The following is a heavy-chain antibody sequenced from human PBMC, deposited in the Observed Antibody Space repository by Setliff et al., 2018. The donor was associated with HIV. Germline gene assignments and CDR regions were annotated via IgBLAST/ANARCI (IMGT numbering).Heavy chain of an antibody. CDR1: GYTFTRYG. CDR3: ASGMRWDTAMGDAFDI. CDR2: ISANNGNT. J-gene: IGHJ3*02. V-gene: IGHV1-18*01. D-gene: IGHD5-18*01. Sequence: ALVKVSCKASGYTFTRYGISWVRQAPGQGLEWMGWISANNGNTKYSQKFQGRVAMTRNTSISTAYMELRSLRSDDTAVYYCASGMRWDTAMGDAFDIWGQGTMVTVSS.